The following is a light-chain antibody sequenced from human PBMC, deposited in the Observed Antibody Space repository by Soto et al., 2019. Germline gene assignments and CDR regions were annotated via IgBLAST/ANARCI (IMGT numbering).Light chain of an antibody. V-gene: IGKV1-39*01. Sequence: DIQMTQSPSSLSASVGASVTVTCRTSQSISNYLNWYQQKPGKAPKLLIYGASSMQSGVPSRFSGSGSGTDFTLTIISLQPEDFATDFCQQSYSIPTFGQGTKVEIK. J-gene: IGKJ1*01. CDR1: QSISNY. CDR3: QQSYSIPT. CDR2: GAS.